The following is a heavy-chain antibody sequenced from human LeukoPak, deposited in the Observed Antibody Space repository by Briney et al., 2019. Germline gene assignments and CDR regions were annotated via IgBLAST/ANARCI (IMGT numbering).Heavy chain of an antibody. D-gene: IGHD6-6*01. CDR1: GGSISSSSYY. J-gene: IGHJ2*01. Sequence: PSETLSLTCTVSGGSISSSSYYWGWIRPPPGKGLEWIGNVYYGGSTYYNPSLKSRVTISVDTSKNQFSLKLTSVTAADTAVYYCARPYSSSDWYFDLWGRGTLVTVSS. CDR2: VYYGGST. V-gene: IGHV4-39*01. CDR3: ARPYSSSDWYFDL.